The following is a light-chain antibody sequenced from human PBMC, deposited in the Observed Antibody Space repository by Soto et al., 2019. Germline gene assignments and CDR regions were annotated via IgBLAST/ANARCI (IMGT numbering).Light chain of an antibody. J-gene: IGLJ2*01. Sequence: QSVLTQPPSVSGAPGQRVTISCTGSSSNIGAFYDVHWYQQLPGTAPKLLIYGSINRPSGVPDRFSGSKSGTSASLAITGLQAEDEADYYCQSYDSSLRGALFGGGTKLTVL. CDR2: GSI. CDR3: QSYDSSLRGAL. V-gene: IGLV1-40*01. CDR1: SSNIGAFYD.